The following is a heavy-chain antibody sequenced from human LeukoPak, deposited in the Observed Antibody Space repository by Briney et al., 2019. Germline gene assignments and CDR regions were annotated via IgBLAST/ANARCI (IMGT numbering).Heavy chain of an antibody. CDR1: GFTFSSSA. CDR2: ISGNSGST. V-gene: IGHV3-23*01. J-gene: IGHJ4*02. CDR3: ARSPKGSPRAFDY. Sequence: PGGSLRLSCAASGFTFSSSAMSWVRQAPGKGLEWVSTISGNSGSTHYADSVKGRFTISRDNAKNSLYLQMNSLRAEDTAVYYCARSPKGSPRAFDYWGQGTLVTVSS.